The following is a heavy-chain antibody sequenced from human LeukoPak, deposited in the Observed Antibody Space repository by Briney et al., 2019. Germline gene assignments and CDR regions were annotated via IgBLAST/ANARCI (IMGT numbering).Heavy chain of an antibody. CDR1: GFTFSSYA. J-gene: IGHJ4*02. CDR2: ISSNGGST. V-gene: IGHV3-64D*06. CDR3: VKVQAKAVAAKGFDY. D-gene: IGHD6-19*01. Sequence: PGGSLRLSCSASGFTFSSYAMHWVRQAPGKGLEYVSAISSNGGSTYYADSVKGRFTISRDNSKNTLYLQMSSLRPEDTAVYYCVKVQAKAVAAKGFDYWGQGTLVTVSS.